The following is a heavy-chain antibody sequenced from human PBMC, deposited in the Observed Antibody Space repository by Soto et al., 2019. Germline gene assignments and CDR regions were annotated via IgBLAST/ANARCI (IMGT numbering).Heavy chain of an antibody. CDR3: ARERYINRGRGNFDS. CDR1: GGSISSSNYY. D-gene: IGHD5-12*01. V-gene: IGHV4-39*02. CDR2: VYYSESI. Sequence: QLRMQESGPGLVKPSETLSLTCTVSGGSISSSNYYWGWIRQPPGKGLEWIGNVYYSESIYYNPSPRSRITVSVDTSKNQFSLKLRAVTAADTAVYYCARERYINRGRGNFDSWGQGILVTVSS. J-gene: IGHJ4*02.